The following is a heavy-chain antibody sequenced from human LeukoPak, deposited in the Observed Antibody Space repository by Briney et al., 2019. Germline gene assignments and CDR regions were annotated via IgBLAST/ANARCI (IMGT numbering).Heavy chain of an antibody. CDR2: ISHDGEKT. CDR3: ARIGHGWTYGGGLDP. J-gene: IGHJ5*02. Sequence: GTSLRLSCAASGVPFSLDSMHWVRQAPGKGLESVAIISHDGEKTFYSESVRGRFTISRDNWKNTMSLQMDSLRPEDTAMYHCARIGHGWTYGGGLDPWSQGTLVIV. V-gene: IGHV3-30*04. D-gene: IGHD4-23*01. CDR1: GVPFSLDS.